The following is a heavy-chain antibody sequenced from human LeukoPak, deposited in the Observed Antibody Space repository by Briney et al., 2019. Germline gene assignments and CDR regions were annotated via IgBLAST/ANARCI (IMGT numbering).Heavy chain of an antibody. Sequence: GGSLRLSCAASGFTFSSYGMHWVRQAPGKGLEWVAVISCDGSNKYYADSVKGRFTISRDNSKNTLYLQMNSLRAEDTAVYYCAKSATITSPFDYWGQGTLVTVSS. D-gene: IGHD5-24*01. CDR3: AKSATITSPFDY. V-gene: IGHV3-30*18. CDR1: GFTFSSYG. CDR2: ISCDGSNK. J-gene: IGHJ4*02.